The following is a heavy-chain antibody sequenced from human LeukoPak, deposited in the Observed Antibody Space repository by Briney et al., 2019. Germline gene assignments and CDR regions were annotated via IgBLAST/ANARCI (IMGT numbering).Heavy chain of an antibody. CDR2: ISYDGSNK. J-gene: IGHJ4*02. D-gene: IGHD3-10*01. CDR1: GFTFGDYA. CDR3: ARGGSGSHLRY. Sequence: GGSLRLSCTASGFTFGDYAMSWVRQAPGKGLEWVAVISYDGSNKYYADSVKGRFTISRDNSKNTLYLQMNSLRAEDTAVYYCARGGSGSHLRYWGQGTLVTVSS. V-gene: IGHV3-30-3*01.